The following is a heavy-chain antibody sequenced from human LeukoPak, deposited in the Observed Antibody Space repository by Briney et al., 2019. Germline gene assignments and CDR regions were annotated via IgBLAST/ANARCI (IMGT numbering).Heavy chain of an antibody. J-gene: IGHJ4*02. D-gene: IGHD3-16*02. CDR1: GYTFTSYD. Sequence: GASVKVSCKASGYTFTSYDINWVRQATGQGLEWMGWISAYNGNTNYAQKLQGRVTMTTDTSTSTAYMELRSLRSDDTAVYYCARIELRLGELSFDYWGQGTLVTVSS. CDR3: ARIELRLGELSFDY. V-gene: IGHV1-18*01. CDR2: ISAYNGNT.